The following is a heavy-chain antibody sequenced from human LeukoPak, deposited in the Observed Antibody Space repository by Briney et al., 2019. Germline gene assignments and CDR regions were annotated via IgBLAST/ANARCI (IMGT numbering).Heavy chain of an antibody. CDR2: ISSSGSTI. CDR3: ARGGQDSSSWHPLFYYGMDV. V-gene: IGHV3-11*01. D-gene: IGHD6-13*01. CDR1: GFTFSDYY. J-gene: IGHJ6*02. Sequence: GGSLRLSCAASGFTFSDYYMSWIRQAPGKGLEWVSYISSSGSTIYYADSVKGRFTISRDNAKNSLYLQMNSLRAEDTAVYYCARGGQDSSSWHPLFYYGMDVWGQGTTVTVSS.